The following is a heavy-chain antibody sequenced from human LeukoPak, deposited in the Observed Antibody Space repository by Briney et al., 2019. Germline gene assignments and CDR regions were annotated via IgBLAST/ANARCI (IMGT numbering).Heavy chain of an antibody. CDR3: ASLLMVRGLIGYFDP. CDR1: GGSISSGSYY. CDR2: IYYTGNT. J-gene: IGHJ5*02. D-gene: IGHD3-10*01. V-gene: IGHV4-39*01. Sequence: SETLSLTCSVPGGSISSGSYYWGWIRQPPGKGLEWIGSIYYTGNTYYNPSLKSRVTMSVDPSKNQFSLRLTSVTAADTAVYHCASLLMVRGLIGYFDPWGQGTLVTVSS.